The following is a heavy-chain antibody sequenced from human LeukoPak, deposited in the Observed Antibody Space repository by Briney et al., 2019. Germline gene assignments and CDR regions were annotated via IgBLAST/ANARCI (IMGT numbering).Heavy chain of an antibody. CDR3: AKDLLPYDYDSSGFDY. CDR2: ISGSGGST. CDR1: GFTFSSYA. J-gene: IGHJ4*02. V-gene: IGHV3-23*01. Sequence: PGESLRLSCAAYGFTFSSYAMSWVRQPPGKGLEWVSAISGSGGSTYYADSVKGRFTIARDNTKNTLYLQTNSLRDEDTAVYYCAKDLLPYDYDSSGFDYWGQGTLVTVSS. D-gene: IGHD3-22*01.